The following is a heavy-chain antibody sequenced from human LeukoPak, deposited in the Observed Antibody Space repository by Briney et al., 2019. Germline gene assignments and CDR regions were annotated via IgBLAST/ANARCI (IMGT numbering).Heavy chain of an antibody. CDR2: IYPGDSDT. V-gene: IGHV5-51*01. Sequence: GQSLKIACKGSGYSFTCYWIGWVGQMPGKGLEWMGIIYPGDSDTRCSPSFLGQVTISADKSISTAYPQWSSLKASDTAMYYCARTWAGYFDYWGQGTLVTVSS. CDR3: ARTWAGYFDY. J-gene: IGHJ4*02. CDR1: GYSFTCYW. D-gene: IGHD1-14*01.